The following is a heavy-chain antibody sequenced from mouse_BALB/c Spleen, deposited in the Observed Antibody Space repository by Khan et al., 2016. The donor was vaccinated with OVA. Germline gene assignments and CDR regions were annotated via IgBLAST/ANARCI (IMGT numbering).Heavy chain of an antibody. D-gene: IGHD2-14*01. J-gene: IGHJ2*01. V-gene: IGHV9-2-1*01. CDR1: GYTFTDYS. CDR3: GRDRYDYFDY. CDR2: INTETGEP. Sequence: QIQLVQSGPELKKPGETVKISCKASGYTFTDYSMHWVKQAPGKGLKWMGWINTETGEPTYADDFKGRFAFSLETSASTAYLQINNLKTEDTAKYFCGRDRYDYFDYWGQGTTLTVSS.